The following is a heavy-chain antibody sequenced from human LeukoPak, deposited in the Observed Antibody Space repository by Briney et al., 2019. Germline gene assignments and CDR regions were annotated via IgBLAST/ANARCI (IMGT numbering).Heavy chain of an antibody. J-gene: IGHJ4*02. CDR2: IYYSGST. Sequence: TSETLSLTCTVSGDSVSSYHWSWIRQPPGKGLEWIGYIYYSGSTNYNPSLKSRVTISVDTSKNQFSLKLSSVTAADTAVYYCARGGGNYGDPYYFDYWGQGTLVTVSS. D-gene: IGHD4-17*01. V-gene: IGHV4-59*02. CDR3: ARGGGNYGDPYYFDY. CDR1: GDSVSSYH.